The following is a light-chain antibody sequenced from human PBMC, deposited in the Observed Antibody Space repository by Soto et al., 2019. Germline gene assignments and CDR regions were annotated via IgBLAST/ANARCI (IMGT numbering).Light chain of an antibody. CDR1: QTVSSNY. V-gene: IGKV3-20*01. CDR3: QQYTGPPTT. Sequence: EIILTQSPDTLSLSPGERATLSCSASQTVSSNYLAWCQQRPGQAPRIIIYGASTRAAGIPDRFSGSGSGTDFTLTITRLEPEDAAVYFCQQYTGPPTTFGQGTRLEIK. J-gene: IGKJ5*01. CDR2: GAS.